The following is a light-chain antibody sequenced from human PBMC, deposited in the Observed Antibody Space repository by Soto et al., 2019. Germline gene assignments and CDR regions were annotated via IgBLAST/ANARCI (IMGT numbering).Light chain of an antibody. CDR1: QTVSYN. CDR2: GAS. J-gene: IGKJ1*01. CDR3: QQYLNWPPWT. V-gene: IGKV3-15*01. Sequence: EIVMTQSPATLSVSPGERATLSCRASQTVSYNLAWYQHRPGQAPRLLVYGASIRATGIPARFSGSGSGTEFTLTISSLQSEDFAVYYCQQYLNWPPWTFGQGTKVEIK.